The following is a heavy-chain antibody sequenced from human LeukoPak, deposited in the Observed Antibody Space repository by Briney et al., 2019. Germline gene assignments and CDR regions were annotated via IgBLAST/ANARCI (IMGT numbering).Heavy chain of an antibody. CDR2: IYYSGST. Sequence: PSETLSLTCTVSGGSISSGDYYWSWIRQPPGKGLEWIGYIYYSGSTYYIPSLKSRVTISVDTSKNQFSLKLSSVTAADTAVYYCARDTHTLSSYDYYGMDVWGQGTTVTVSS. CDR3: ARDTHTLSSYDYYGMDV. V-gene: IGHV4-30-4*01. CDR1: GGSISSGDYY. D-gene: IGHD2-21*01. J-gene: IGHJ6*02.